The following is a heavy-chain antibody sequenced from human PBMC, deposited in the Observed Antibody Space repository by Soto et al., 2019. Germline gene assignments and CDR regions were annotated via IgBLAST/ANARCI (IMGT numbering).Heavy chain of an antibody. CDR1: GYSFTSYW. D-gene: IGHD5-12*01. J-gene: IGHJ6*02. Sequence: GESLKISCKGSGYSFTSYWIGWVRQMPGKGLEWMGIIYPGDSDTRYSPSFQGQVTISADKSINTAYLQWSSLKASDTAMYYCARLYYYSGYDRADYCYGMDVWGQGTTVTVSS. CDR2: IYPGDSDT. V-gene: IGHV5-51*01. CDR3: ARLYYYSGYDRADYCYGMDV.